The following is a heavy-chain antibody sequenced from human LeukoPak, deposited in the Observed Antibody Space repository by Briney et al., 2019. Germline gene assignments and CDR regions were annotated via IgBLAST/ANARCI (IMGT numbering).Heavy chain of an antibody. D-gene: IGHD3-22*01. V-gene: IGHV4-59*12. CDR1: GGSISSYY. CDR3: ARDGPATDRYYYDSSGYYLGVAFDI. J-gene: IGHJ3*02. CDR2: IYYSGST. Sequence: SETLSLTCTVSGGSISSYYWSWIRQPPGKGLEGIGYIYYSGSTNYNPSLKSRVTISVDPCKKQFSLKLSSVPAADTAVYYCARDGPATDRYYYDSSGYYLGVAFDIWGQGTMVTVSS.